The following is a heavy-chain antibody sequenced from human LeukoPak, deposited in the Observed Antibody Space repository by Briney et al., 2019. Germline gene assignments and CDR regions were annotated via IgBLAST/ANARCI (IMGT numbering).Heavy chain of an antibody. D-gene: IGHD5-12*01. V-gene: IGHV1-2*06. J-gene: IGHJ4*02. Sequence: ASVKVSCKASGYTFTGYYMHWVRQAPGQGLEWMGRINPNSGGTNYAQKFQGRVTMTRDTSISTAYMELSRLRSDGTAVYYCARERYSGYDYHQDWGQGTLVTVSS. CDR3: ARERYSGYDYHQD. CDR2: INPNSGGT. CDR1: GYTFTGYY.